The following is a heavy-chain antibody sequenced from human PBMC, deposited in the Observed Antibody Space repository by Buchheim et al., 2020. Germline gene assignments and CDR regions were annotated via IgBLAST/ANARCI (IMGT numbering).Heavy chain of an antibody. Sequence: QVHLQESGPGLVKPSGTLSLTCAVSGGSIISSNWWSWVRQPPGKGLEWIGEVYHSGTTNYNSSLGRRVNISVDKSKNHFSLELNSVTAADTAIYYCARNSLGAGTNTYFESWGQGTL. V-gene: IGHV4-4*02. CDR3: ARNSLGAGTNTYFES. CDR2: VYHSGTT. J-gene: IGHJ4*02. CDR1: GGSIISSNW. D-gene: IGHD1-7*01.